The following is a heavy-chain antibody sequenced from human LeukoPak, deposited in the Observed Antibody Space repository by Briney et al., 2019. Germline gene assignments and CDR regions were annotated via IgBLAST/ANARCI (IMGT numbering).Heavy chain of an antibody. CDR3: ARSMYSSDWYLGY. CDR1: GYAFTSNG. Sequence: SVKVPCKASGYAFTSNGINWVRQAPGQGLEWMGRITTYNGNADLAQKFQGRVTMTTDTSTSTVYMELRSLTADDTAVYYCARSMYSSDWYLGYWGQGTLVTVSS. V-gene: IGHV1-18*01. D-gene: IGHD6-25*01. J-gene: IGHJ4*02. CDR2: ITTYNGNA.